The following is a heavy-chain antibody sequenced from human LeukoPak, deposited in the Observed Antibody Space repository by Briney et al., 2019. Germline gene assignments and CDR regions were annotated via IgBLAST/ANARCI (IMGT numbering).Heavy chain of an antibody. J-gene: IGHJ6*02. CDR1: GYTFTSYD. CDR3: ARLGSGGYPYYYYGMDV. CDR2: MNPNSGNT. D-gene: IGHD6-19*01. Sequence: EASVKVSCKASGYTFTSYDINWVRQATGQGLEWMGWMNPNSGNTGYAQKFQGRVTMTRNTSISTAYMELSSLRSEDTAVYYCARLGSGGYPYYYYGMDVWRQGTTVTVS. V-gene: IGHV1-8*01.